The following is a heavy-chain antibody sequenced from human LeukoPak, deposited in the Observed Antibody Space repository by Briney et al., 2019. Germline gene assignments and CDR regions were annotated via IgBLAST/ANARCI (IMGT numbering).Heavy chain of an antibody. J-gene: IGHJ3*02. Sequence: GGSLRLSCAASGFTFSNYEMHWVRQAPGKGLEWVANIKQDGSEMYYVDSVKGRFTISRDNTKNSLFLHMSSLRAEDTAVYFCASSYFDNSLHAYDIWGQGTMVTVSS. CDR3: ASSYFDNSLHAYDI. CDR2: IKQDGSEM. V-gene: IGHV3-7*01. CDR1: GFTFSNYE. D-gene: IGHD3-22*01.